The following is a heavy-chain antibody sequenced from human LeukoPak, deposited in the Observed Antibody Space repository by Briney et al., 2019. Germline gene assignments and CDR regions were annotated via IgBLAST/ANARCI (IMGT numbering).Heavy chain of an antibody. D-gene: IGHD6-13*01. CDR1: GYTFTGYS. J-gene: IGHJ4*02. CDR3: ARDSNPIAAAGQGY. V-gene: IGHV1-2*02. CDR2: INPNSGGT. Sequence: ASVKVSCKASGYTFTGYSMHWVRQAPGQGLEWMGWINPNSGGTNYAQKFQGRVTMTRDTSISTAYMELSRLRSDDTAVYYCARDSNPIAAAGQGYWGQGTLVTVSS.